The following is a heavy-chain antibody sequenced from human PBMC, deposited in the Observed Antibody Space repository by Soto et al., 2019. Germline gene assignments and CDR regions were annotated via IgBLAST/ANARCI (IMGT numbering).Heavy chain of an antibody. J-gene: IGHJ6*02. V-gene: IGHV4-59*01. D-gene: IGHD5-18*01. CDR2: IYYSGST. CDR1: GGSLSRYY. Sequence: SETLSLTCVVTGGSLSRYYWSWSRQPPGKGLEWIGYIYYSGSTNYNPSLKSRVTISVDTSKNQFSLKLSSVTAADTAVYYCARDPRAYSYGYGYYYYYGMDVWGQGTTVT. CDR3: ARDPRAYSYGYGYYYYYGMDV.